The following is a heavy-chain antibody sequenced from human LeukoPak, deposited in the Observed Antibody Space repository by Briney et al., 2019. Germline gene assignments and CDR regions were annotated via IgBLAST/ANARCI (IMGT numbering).Heavy chain of an antibody. J-gene: IGHJ6*02. CDR1: GFTFSNYW. V-gene: IGHV3-7*01. CDR2: IKQDGSEI. Sequence: PGGSLRLSCAASGFTFSNYWMHWVRQAPGKGLEWVANIKQDGSEIYYVDSVKGRFTISRDNAKNSLYLQMNSLRAEDTAVYYCARVMDVWGQGTTVTVSS. CDR3: ARVMDV.